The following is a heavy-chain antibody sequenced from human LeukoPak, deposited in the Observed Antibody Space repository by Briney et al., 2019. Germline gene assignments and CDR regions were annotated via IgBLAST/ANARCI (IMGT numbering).Heavy chain of an antibody. CDR1: GGSISSSSYY. CDR2: IYYSGST. J-gene: IGHJ4*02. V-gene: IGHV4-39*01. CDR3: ARRSMITFGGVDY. Sequence: PSETLSLTCTVSGGSISSSSYYRGWIRQPPGTGLEWIGSIYYSGSTYYNPSLKSRVTISVDTSKNQFSLKLSSVTAADTAVYYCARRSMITFGGVDYWGQGTLVTVSS. D-gene: IGHD3-16*01.